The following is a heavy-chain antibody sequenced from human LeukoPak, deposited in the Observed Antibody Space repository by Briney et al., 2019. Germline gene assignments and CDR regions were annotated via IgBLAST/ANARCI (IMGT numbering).Heavy chain of an antibody. CDR2: ISAYNGDT. Sequence: ASVKVSCKASGYTLTSYGISWVRQTPGQGVEWMGWISAYNGDTNYAQRVQGRVTMTTDTSTSTAYMELRSLRSDDTAVYYCARDVDTSMAYYFDCWGQGTLVTVSS. CDR1: GYTLTSYG. V-gene: IGHV1-18*01. J-gene: IGHJ4*02. D-gene: IGHD5-18*01. CDR3: ARDVDTSMAYYFDC.